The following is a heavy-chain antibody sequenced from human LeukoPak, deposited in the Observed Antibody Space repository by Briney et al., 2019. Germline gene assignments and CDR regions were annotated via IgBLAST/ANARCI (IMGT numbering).Heavy chain of an antibody. CDR2: IWYDGSSK. Sequence: PGGSLRLSCAASGFIFSSYGMHWVRQAPGKGLEWVAVIWYDGSSKYYAGSVKGRFTLSRDNSKNTLYLQMNSLRAEDTAVYYCARPITYYYDSSGLFDYWGQGTLVTVSS. D-gene: IGHD3-22*01. CDR3: ARPITYYYDSSGLFDY. CDR1: GFIFSSYG. J-gene: IGHJ4*02. V-gene: IGHV3-33*01.